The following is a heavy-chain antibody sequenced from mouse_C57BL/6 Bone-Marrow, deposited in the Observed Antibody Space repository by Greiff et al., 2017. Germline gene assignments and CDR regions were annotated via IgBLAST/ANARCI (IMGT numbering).Heavy chain of an antibody. J-gene: IGHJ2*01. D-gene: IGHD2-14*01. V-gene: IGHV1-54*01. Sequence: QVQLQQSGAELVRPGTSVKVSCKASGYAFTNYLIEWVKQRPGQGLEWIGVINPGSGGTNYNEKFKGKATLTADKSSSTAYMQLSSLTSEDSAVYFCARSRYQDYWGQGTTLTVSS. CDR3: ARSRYQDY. CDR2: INPGSGGT. CDR1: GYAFTNYL.